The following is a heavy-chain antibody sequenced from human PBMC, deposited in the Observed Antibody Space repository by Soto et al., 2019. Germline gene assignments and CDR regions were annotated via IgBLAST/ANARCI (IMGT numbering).Heavy chain of an antibody. Sequence: QLQLQESGPGLVKPSETLSLTCTVSGGAITSSSYYWGWIRQPPGKGLEWIGSSYYSGSTYYKPSLKGRVTMPSDTPNHQFCLKLGSVTAADTAVYYCARPYSGYDGFDYWGQGTLVTVSS. D-gene: IGHD5-12*01. J-gene: IGHJ4*02. CDR2: SYYSGST. CDR1: GGAITSSSYY. V-gene: IGHV4-39*01. CDR3: ARPYSGYDGFDY.